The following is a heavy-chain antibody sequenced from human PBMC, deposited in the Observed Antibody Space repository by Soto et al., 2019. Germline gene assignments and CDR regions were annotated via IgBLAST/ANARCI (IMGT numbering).Heavy chain of an antibody. Sequence: QEQLVESGGGVVQPGRSLRLSCAASGFTFSSYAMHWVRQAPGKGLEWVAVISYDGSNKYYADSVKGRFTISRDNSKNTLYLQMNSLRAEDTAVYYCARDRPYYDFWSGYQRGVWFDPWGQGTLVTVSS. CDR1: GFTFSSYA. CDR3: ARDRPYYDFWSGYQRGVWFDP. CDR2: ISYDGSNK. J-gene: IGHJ5*02. D-gene: IGHD3-3*01. V-gene: IGHV3-30-3*01.